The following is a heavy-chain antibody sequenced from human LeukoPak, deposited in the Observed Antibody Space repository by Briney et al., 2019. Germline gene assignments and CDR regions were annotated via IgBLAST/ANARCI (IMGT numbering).Heavy chain of an antibody. J-gene: IGHJ4*02. V-gene: IGHV1-69*05. CDR2: IIPIFGTA. CDR3: ARSHCSGGSCYSGDY. Sequence: SVKVSCKASGGTFSSYAISWVRQAPGQGLEWMGRIIPIFGTANYAQKFQGRVTITTDESTSTAYMELSSLRSEDTAVYYCARSHCSGGSCYSGDYWGQGTLVIVSS. D-gene: IGHD2-15*01. CDR1: GGTFSSYA.